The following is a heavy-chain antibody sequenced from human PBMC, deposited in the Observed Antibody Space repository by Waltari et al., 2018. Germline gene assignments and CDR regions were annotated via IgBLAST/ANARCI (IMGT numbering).Heavy chain of an antibody. V-gene: IGHV3-53*01. CDR1: GFTVSSKY. J-gene: IGHJ6*02. Sequence: EVQLVESGGGLIQPGGSLRLSGAASGFTVSSKYMTWVRQAQGKGLEWVSIIYTGGTTYYADSVKGRFAISTDNSKNTLYLQMNSLRVEDTAVYYCARDRTRVGGMDVWGQGTTVTVSS. CDR3: ARDRTRVGGMDV. D-gene: IGHD4-17*01. CDR2: IYTGGTT.